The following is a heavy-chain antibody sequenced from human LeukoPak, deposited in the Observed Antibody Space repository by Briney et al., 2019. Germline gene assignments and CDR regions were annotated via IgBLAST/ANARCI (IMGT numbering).Heavy chain of an antibody. J-gene: IGHJ4*02. D-gene: IGHD6-19*01. CDR1: GFTFGTSW. CDR3: ARGGGSGWYYFDY. V-gene: IGHV3-7*01. CDR2: TSPNGRDT. Sequence: GGSLRLSCAASGFTFGTSWMSWFRRAPGTGLQWVAHTSPNGRDTYYVDSVKGRFIISRDNAKNSLYLQMNSLRAEDTAVYYCARGGGSGWYYFDYWGQGTLVTVSS.